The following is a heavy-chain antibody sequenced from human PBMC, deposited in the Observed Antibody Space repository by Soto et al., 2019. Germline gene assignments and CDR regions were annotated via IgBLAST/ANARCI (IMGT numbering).Heavy chain of an antibody. Sequence: GESLKISCKGSGYRFSSYWISWVRQMPGKGLEWMGRIDPSDSYTNYSPSFQGHVTISADNSISTAFLQWSSLKASDTAMYYCARQLGRIAVDVDVCGQRTTVTVSS. CDR2: IDPSDSYT. V-gene: IGHV5-10-1*01. J-gene: IGHJ6*02. CDR3: ARQLGRIAVDVDV. CDR1: GYRFSSYW. D-gene: IGHD6-19*01.